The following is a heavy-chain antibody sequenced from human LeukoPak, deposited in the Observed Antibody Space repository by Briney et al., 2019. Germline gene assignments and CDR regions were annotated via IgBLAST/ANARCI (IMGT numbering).Heavy chain of an antibody. J-gene: IGHJ4*02. V-gene: IGHV3-30*03. CDR3: AGIDY. CDR1: GFTFSSYG. Sequence: GGSLRLSCAASGFTFSSYGIHWVRQAPGKGLEWVAFISSDESNKYYADSVKGRFTISRDNSKNTLYLQMNSLRAEDTAVYYCAGIDYWGQGTLVTVSS. CDR2: ISSDESNK.